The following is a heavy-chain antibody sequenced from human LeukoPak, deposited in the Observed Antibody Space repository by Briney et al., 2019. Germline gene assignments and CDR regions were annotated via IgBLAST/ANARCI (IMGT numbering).Heavy chain of an antibody. D-gene: IGHD3-3*01. CDR1: GYTFTDYY. CDR3: ARDSFGVVTTGWFDP. V-gene: IGHV1-46*01. Sequence: ASVKVSCKASGYTFTDYYMHWVRQAPGQGLEWMGIINPSGGSTSYAQKFQGRVTMTRDTSTSTVYMELSSLRSEDTAVYYCARDSFGVVTTGWFDPWGQGTLVTVSS. J-gene: IGHJ5*02. CDR2: INPSGGST.